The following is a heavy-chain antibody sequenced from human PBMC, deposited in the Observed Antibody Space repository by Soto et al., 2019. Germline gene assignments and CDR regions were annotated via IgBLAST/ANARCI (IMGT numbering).Heavy chain of an antibody. J-gene: IGHJ6*02. Sequence: QVQLVESGGGVVQPGTSLRLSCAASGFTFSNYGMHWVRQTPGKGLEWVALILDDGSNKYYADSVKGRFTISRDNSKNTLDLQVSSLRAEDTAVYYCAKSRDSYNFYFYYGMDDWGQGTSVTVSS. CDR3: AKSRDSYNFYFYYGMDD. CDR1: GFTFSNYG. D-gene: IGHD1-1*01. CDR2: ILDDGSNK. V-gene: IGHV3-30*18.